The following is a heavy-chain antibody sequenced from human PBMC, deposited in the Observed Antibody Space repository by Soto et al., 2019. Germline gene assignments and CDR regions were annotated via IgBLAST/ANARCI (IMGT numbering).Heavy chain of an antibody. V-gene: IGHV4-34*01. D-gene: IGHD2-2*01. CDR2: INHSGST. Sequence: QVQLQQWGAGLLKPSETLSLTCAVYGGSFSGYYWSWIRQPPGKGLEWIGEINHSGSTNYNPSLKRRVTISVDTSKNQFSLKLSSVTAADTAVYYCARSGYCSSTSCDAHYYYYYMDVWGKGTTVTVSS. J-gene: IGHJ6*03. CDR3: ARSGYCSSTSCDAHYYYYYMDV. CDR1: GGSFSGYY.